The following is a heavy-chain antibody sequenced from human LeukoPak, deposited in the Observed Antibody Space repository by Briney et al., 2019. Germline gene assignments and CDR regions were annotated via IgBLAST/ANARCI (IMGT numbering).Heavy chain of an antibody. D-gene: IGHD6-19*01. Sequence: GRSLRLFCAASGFTFSSYGMHWVRQAPGKGLEWVAVISYDGSNKYYADSVKGRFTISRDNSKNTLYLQMNSLRAEDTAVYYCAKEGIAVADLDYWGQGTLVTVSS. V-gene: IGHV3-30*18. CDR1: GFTFSSYG. CDR3: AKEGIAVADLDY. J-gene: IGHJ4*02. CDR2: ISYDGSNK.